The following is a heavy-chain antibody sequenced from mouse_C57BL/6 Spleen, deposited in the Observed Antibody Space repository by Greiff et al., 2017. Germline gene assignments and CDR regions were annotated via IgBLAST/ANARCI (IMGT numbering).Heavy chain of an antibody. J-gene: IGHJ4*01. D-gene: IGHD3-3*01. CDR3: ARRDFPMDY. Sequence: EVQLQESGGGLVKPGGSLKLSCAASGFTFSSYAMSWVRQTPEKRLEWVATISDGGSYTYYPDNVKGRFTISRDNAKNNLYLQMSHLKSEDTAMYYCARRDFPMDYWGQGTSVTVSS. CDR1: GFTFSSYA. V-gene: IGHV5-4*01. CDR2: ISDGGSYT.